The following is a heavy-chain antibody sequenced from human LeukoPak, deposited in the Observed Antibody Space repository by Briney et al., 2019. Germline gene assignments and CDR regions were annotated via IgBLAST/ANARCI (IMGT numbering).Heavy chain of an antibody. CDR2: INHSGST. Sequence: PSETLPLTCAVYGGSFSGYYWSWIRQPPGKGLEWIGEINHSGSTNYNPSLKSRVTISVDTSKNQFSLKLSSVTAADTAVYYCARGGGSYSDYWGQGTLVTVSS. J-gene: IGHJ4*02. CDR3: ARGGGSYSDY. D-gene: IGHD1-26*01. CDR1: GGSFSGYY. V-gene: IGHV4-34*01.